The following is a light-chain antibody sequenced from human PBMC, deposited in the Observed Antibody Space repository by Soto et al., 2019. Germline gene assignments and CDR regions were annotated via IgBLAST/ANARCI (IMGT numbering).Light chain of an antibody. Sequence: EIVLTQSPGTLSLSPGERATLSCRASQSFSSSYLAWYQQKPGQAPRLLIYGASSRATGIQDRLSGSGSGTDFTLTISRLEHEDFAMYYCQQYSNSPITFGQGTRLEI. V-gene: IGKV3-20*01. CDR3: QQYSNSPIT. CDR2: GAS. J-gene: IGKJ5*01. CDR1: QSFSSSY.